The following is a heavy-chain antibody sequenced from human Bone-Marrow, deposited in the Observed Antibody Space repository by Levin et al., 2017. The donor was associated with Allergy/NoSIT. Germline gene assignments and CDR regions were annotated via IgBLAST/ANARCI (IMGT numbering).Heavy chain of an antibody. V-gene: IGHV4-59*08. Sequence: PSETLSLTCSVSGASISSFYWSWIRQPPGKELEWIGYIYYSGNTNYNPSLKSRVPLSIDTPKNQFSLKLSSVTAADTAVYYCARHETFYYGSGSFSSGMDVWGQGTTVTVSS. CDR1: GASISSFY. J-gene: IGHJ6*02. D-gene: IGHD3-10*01. CDR2: IYYSGNT. CDR3: ARHETFYYGSGSFSSGMDV.